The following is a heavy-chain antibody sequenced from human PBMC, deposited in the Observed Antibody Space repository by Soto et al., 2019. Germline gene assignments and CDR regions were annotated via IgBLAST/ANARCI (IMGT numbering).Heavy chain of an antibody. V-gene: IGHV3-30*18. CDR3: AKGESIAARPDYFDY. CDR1: GFTFSSYG. Sequence: QVPLVESGGGVVQPGRSLRLSCAASGFTFSSYGMHWVRQAPGKGLEWVAVISYDGSNKYYADSVKGRFTISRDNSKNTLYLQMNSLRAEDTAVYYCAKGESIAARPDYFDYWGQGTLVTVSS. D-gene: IGHD6-6*01. J-gene: IGHJ4*02. CDR2: ISYDGSNK.